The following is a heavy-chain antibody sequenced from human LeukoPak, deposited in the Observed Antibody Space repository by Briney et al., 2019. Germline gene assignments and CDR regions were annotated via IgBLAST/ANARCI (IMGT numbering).Heavy chain of an antibody. CDR2: IIPIFGTA. V-gene: IGHV1-69*13. J-gene: IGHJ4*02. CDR1: GGTFSSYA. Sequence: SVKVSCKASGGTFSSYAISWVRQAPGQGLEWMGGIIPIFGTANYAQKFQGRVTITAGESTSTAYMELSSLRSEDTAVYYCARGRQLVPYYFDYWGQGTLVTVSS. D-gene: IGHD6-13*01. CDR3: ARGRQLVPYYFDY.